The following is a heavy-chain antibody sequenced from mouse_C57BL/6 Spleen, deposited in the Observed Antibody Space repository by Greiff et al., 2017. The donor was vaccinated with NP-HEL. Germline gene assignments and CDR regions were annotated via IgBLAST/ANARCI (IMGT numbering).Heavy chain of an antibody. CDR2: ISYDGSN. J-gene: IGHJ3*01. CDR1: GYSITSGYY. V-gene: IGHV3-6*01. CDR3: ARDAPPRAFAY. Sequence: EVQRVESGPGLVKPSQSLSLTCSVTGYSITSGYYWNWIRQFPGNKLEWMGYISYDGSNNYNPSLKNRISITRDTSKNQFFLKLKSVTTEDTATYYCARDAPPRAFAYWGQGTLVTVAA. D-gene: IGHD3-3*01.